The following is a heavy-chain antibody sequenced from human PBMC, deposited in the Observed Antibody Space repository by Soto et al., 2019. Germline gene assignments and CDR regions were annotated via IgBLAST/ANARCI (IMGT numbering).Heavy chain of an antibody. CDR2: INAGNGNT. CDR1: GYTLTSYA. J-gene: IGHJ4*02. Sequence: ASVKVSCKASGYTLTSYAMHWVRQAPGQRLEWMGWINAGNGNTKYSQKFQGRVTITRDTSASTAYMELSSLRSEDTAVYYCARVWLGFGFSKPAAGWDYFDYWGQGTLVTVSS. D-gene: IGHD6-13*01. CDR3: ARVWLGFGFSKPAAGWDYFDY. V-gene: IGHV1-3*01.